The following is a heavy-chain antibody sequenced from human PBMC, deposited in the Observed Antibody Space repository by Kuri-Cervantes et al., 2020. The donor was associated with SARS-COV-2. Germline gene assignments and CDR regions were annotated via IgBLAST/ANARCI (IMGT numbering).Heavy chain of an antibody. Sequence: GGSLRLSCTASGFTFNTYNMKWVRQAPGKGLEWVSGIGPSNTYIYYADSVKGRLIISRDNAKNSLYLQMNSLRAEDTAVYYCAKDQHGIIVVVAAIDYWGQGTLVTVSS. V-gene: IGHV3-21*06. D-gene: IGHD2-15*01. CDR2: IGPSNTYI. CDR1: GFTFNTYN. CDR3: AKDQHGIIVVVAAIDY. J-gene: IGHJ4*02.